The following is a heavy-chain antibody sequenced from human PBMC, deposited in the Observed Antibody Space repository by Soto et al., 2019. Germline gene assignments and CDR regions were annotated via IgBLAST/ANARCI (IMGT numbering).Heavy chain of an antibody. CDR2: ISAYNGNT. J-gene: IGHJ4*02. CDR1: GYTFTSYG. D-gene: IGHD6-19*01. CDR3: ARDLAVGLVDY. Sequence: QVQLVQSGAEVKKPGASVKVSCKASGYTFTSYGISSVRQAPGQGLEWMGWISAYNGNTKSAQKLQGRVTMTTDTATSTAYMELRSLRSDDTAMYYCARDLAVGLVDYWGQGTLVTVSS. V-gene: IGHV1-18*01.